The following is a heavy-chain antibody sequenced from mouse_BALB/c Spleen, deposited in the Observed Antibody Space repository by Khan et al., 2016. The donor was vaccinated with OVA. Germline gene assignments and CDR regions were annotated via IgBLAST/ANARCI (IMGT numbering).Heavy chain of an antibody. D-gene: IGHD2-14*01. CDR2: IDYSGST. V-gene: IGHV3-2*02. J-gene: IGHJ2*01. CDR3: ECTRFYYMYSFFDY. CDR1: AYSITSDYA. Sequence: EVQLQESGPGLVKPSQSLSLTCTVTAYSITSDYAWTWIRQFPGSKLEWMGYIDYSGSTSYNPSLKSRISITRDTSKNQFFLQLISVTTEDTATYSCECTRFYYMYSFFDYWGQGTTLTVSA.